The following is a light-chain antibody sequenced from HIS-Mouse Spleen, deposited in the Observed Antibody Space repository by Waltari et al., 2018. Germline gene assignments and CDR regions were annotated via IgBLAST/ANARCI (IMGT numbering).Light chain of an antibody. Sequence: SHELTQPPSVSVSPGQTARITCSGDALPNNYAYWYQQKSGQAPVLVIYEDSKRPSGIPERFSGSSSGTMATLTISGAQVEDEADYYCYSTDSSGNHRVFGGGTKLTVL. CDR1: ALPNNY. CDR2: EDS. CDR3: YSTDSSGNHRV. V-gene: IGLV3-10*01. J-gene: IGLJ2*01.